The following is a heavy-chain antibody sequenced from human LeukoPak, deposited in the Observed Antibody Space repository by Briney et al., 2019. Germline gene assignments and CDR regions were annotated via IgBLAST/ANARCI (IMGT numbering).Heavy chain of an antibody. D-gene: IGHD4-23*01. CDR2: ISWNSGSI. CDR1: GFTFDDYA. Sequence: GGSLRLSCAASGFTFDDYAMHWVRQAPGKGLEWVSGISWNSGSIGYADSVKGRFTISRDNAKNSLYLQMNSLRAEDTAVYYCAREARGVVTPGNFDIWGQGTMVTVSS. CDR3: AREARGVVTPGNFDI. J-gene: IGHJ3*02. V-gene: IGHV3-9*01.